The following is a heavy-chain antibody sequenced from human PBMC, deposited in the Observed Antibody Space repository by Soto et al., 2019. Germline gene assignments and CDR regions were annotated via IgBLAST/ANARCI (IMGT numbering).Heavy chain of an antibody. V-gene: IGHV1-69*06. Sequence: ASVKVSCKASGGIFSSYAISWVRQAPGQGLEWMGGIIPIFGTANYAQKFQGRVTIIADKSTSTAYMELSSLRSEDTAVYYCAAPSFFSYKGYFDYWGQGTLVTVSS. J-gene: IGHJ4*02. D-gene: IGHD1-1*01. CDR2: IIPIFGTA. CDR1: GGIFSSYA. CDR3: AAPSFFSYKGYFDY.